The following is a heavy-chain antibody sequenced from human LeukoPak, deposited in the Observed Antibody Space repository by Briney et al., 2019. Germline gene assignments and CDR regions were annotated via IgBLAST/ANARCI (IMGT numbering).Heavy chain of an antibody. CDR3: ATMTTVTTFDY. Sequence: GASVKVSCKASGYTFTSYAMHWVRQAPGQRLEWMGWINAGNGNTKYSQKFQGRVTITRDTSTSTAYMELRSLRSDDTAVYYCATMTTVTTFDYWGQGTLVTVSS. D-gene: IGHD4-17*01. CDR1: GYTFTSYA. CDR2: INAGNGNT. V-gene: IGHV1-3*01. J-gene: IGHJ4*02.